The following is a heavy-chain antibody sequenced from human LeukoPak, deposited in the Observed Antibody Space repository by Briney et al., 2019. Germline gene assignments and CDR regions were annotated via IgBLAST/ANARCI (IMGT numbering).Heavy chain of an antibody. Sequence: GGSLRLSCTASGFTFSSYTMSWVRQALGKGLKWVSTISTGGGNTYYADSVQGRFTVSRDDSKNTLYLQMNSLRAEDTAVYYCAKDGGLWISAHWGDSWGRGTLVTVSS. J-gene: IGHJ4*02. D-gene: IGHD2-2*03. V-gene: IGHV3-23*01. CDR2: ISTGGGNT. CDR1: GFTFSSYT. CDR3: AKDGGLWISAHWGDS.